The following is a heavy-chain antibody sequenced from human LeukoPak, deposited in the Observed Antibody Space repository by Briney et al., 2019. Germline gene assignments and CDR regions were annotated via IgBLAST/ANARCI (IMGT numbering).Heavy chain of an antibody. V-gene: IGHV3-15*01. CDR3: TTSSYSSGLHYYYYYYMDV. CDR1: GFTFSSYA. CDR2: IKSTTDGGTT. J-gene: IGHJ6*03. D-gene: IGHD6-19*01. Sequence: PGGSLRLSCAASGFTFSSYAMSWVRQAPGKGLEWVGRIKSTTDGGTTDYAAPVKGRFTISREDSESTLFLQMNSLKIEDTAVYYCTTSSYSSGLHYYYYYYMDVWGKGTTVTVSS.